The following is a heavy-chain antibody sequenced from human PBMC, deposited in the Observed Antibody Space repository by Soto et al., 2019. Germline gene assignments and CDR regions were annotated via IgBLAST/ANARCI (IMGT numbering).Heavy chain of an antibody. CDR1: GYRFETYA. CDR3: SRGNGVLIGAMDV. D-gene: IGHD3-3*01. V-gene: IGHV1-18*01. J-gene: IGHJ6*02. CDR2: TSSYNTDT. Sequence: QVQLLQSGGAVKKPGASVKVSCKSSGYRFETYAMNWVRQAPGQGLEWMGWTSSYNTDTFYADKFPDRVTMTTDTSTGTAYMELRSLSSDDTAVYYCSRGNGVLIGAMDVWGQGTAVTVSS.